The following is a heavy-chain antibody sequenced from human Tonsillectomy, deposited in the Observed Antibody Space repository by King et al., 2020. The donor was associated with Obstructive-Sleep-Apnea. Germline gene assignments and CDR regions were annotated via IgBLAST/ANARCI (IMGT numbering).Heavy chain of an antibody. CDR3: VRDSGIAVASSFDF. D-gene: IGHD6-19*01. J-gene: IGHJ4*02. CDR1: GGSIDTTSY. V-gene: IGHV4-39*07. CDR2: VFFNGDT. Sequence: VQLQESGPGLVKPSETLSLTCTVSGGSIDTTSYWGWIRQPPGEGLEWLGSVFFNGDTHLNPSLKSRISISVDTSKNQFSLKMHSLTAADTAVYFCVRDSGIAVASSFDFWGQGTLVAVSS.